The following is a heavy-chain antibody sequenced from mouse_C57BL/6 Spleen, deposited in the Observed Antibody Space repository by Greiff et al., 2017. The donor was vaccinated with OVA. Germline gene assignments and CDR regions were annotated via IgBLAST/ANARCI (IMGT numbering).Heavy chain of an antibody. CDR1: GYTFTSYW. J-gene: IGHJ2*01. D-gene: IGHD2-4*01. Sequence: QVQLQQPGAELVRPGSSVKLSCKASGYTFTSYWMHWVKQRPIQGLEWIGNIDPSDSETHYNQKFKDKATLTVDKSSSTAYMQLRSLTSEDSAVYYCARSIYYDYDGYFDYWGQGTTLTVSS. V-gene: IGHV1-52*01. CDR2: IDPSDSET. CDR3: ARSIYYDYDGYFDY.